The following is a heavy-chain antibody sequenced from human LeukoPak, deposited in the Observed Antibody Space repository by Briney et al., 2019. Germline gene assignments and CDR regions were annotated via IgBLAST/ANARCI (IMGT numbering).Heavy chain of an antibody. J-gene: IGHJ4*02. CDR1: GYTFTSYD. V-gene: IGHV1-8*01. CDR3: ARDDTYYDILTGSG. Sequence: ASVKVSCKASGYTFTSYDIIWVRQATGQGLEWMGWMNPNSGNTGYAQKFQGRVTMTRNTSISTAYMEVSSLRSEDTAVYYCARDDTYYDILTGSGWGQGTLVTVSS. CDR2: MNPNSGNT. D-gene: IGHD3-9*01.